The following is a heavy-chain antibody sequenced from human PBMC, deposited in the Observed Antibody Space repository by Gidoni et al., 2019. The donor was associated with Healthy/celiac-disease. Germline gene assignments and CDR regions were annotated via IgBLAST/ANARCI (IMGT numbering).Heavy chain of an antibody. D-gene: IGHD6-6*01. CDR1: DGSISRGGYY. CDR2: IYYSGST. V-gene: IGHV4-31*03. Sequence: QVHLQESVPVLVKPSQTLSLTCTFSDGSISRGGYYWSWLRQHPGKGLEWIGYIYYSGSTYYNPSLKSRVTISVDTSKNQFSLKLSSVTAADTAVYYCARGDPARVYDYWGQGTLVTVSS. CDR3: ARGDPARVYDY. J-gene: IGHJ4*01.